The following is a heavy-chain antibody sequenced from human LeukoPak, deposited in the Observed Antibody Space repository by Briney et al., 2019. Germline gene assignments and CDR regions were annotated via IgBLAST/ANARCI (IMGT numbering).Heavy chain of an antibody. V-gene: IGHV4-39*07. CDR1: GGSISSSNYY. J-gene: IGHJ4*02. CDR3: ARGIWDSSGYYAYYFDY. Sequence: SETLSLTCTVSGGSISSSNYYWGWIRQPPGKGLEWIGSIYSVGSTNYNPSLKSRVTISVDTSKNQFSLKLSSVTAADTAVYYCARGIWDSSGYYAYYFDYWGQGTLVTVSS. CDR2: IYSVGST. D-gene: IGHD3-22*01.